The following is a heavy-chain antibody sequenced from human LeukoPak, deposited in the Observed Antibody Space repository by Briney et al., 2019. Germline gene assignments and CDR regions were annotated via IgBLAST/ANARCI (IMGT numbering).Heavy chain of an antibody. Sequence: SETLSLTCTVSGGSISSYYWSWIRQPPGKGLEWIAYIYYSGSTNYNPSLKSRVTISVDTSKNQFSLKLSSVTAADTAVYYCARERRDSYGYNHFDYWGQGTLVTVSS. CDR1: GGSISSYY. V-gene: IGHV4-59*01. CDR2: IYYSGST. D-gene: IGHD5-18*01. J-gene: IGHJ4*02. CDR3: ARERRDSYGYNHFDY.